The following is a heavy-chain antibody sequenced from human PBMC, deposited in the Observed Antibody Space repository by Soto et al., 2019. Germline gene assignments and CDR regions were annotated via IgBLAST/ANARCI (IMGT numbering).Heavy chain of an antibody. Sequence: TGGSLRLSCAASGLTFSGSAMHWVRQASGKGLEWVGRIRSKANTYATEYAASLKGRFTISRDDSKNTAYLQLNSLKTEDTAVYYCTRQQYYDVLTAHYYYDYAMDVWGQGTTVTVSS. V-gene: IGHV3-73*01. D-gene: IGHD3-9*01. J-gene: IGHJ6*02. CDR1: GLTFSGSA. CDR2: IRSKANTYAT. CDR3: TRQQYYDVLTAHYYYDYAMDV.